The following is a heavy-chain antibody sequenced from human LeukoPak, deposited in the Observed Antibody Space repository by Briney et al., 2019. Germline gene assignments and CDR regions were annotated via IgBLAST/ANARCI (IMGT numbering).Heavy chain of an antibody. D-gene: IGHD3-22*01. J-gene: IGHJ3*02. CDR2: IYYSGST. V-gene: IGHV4-61*08. CDR3: AREGYYDSSGPFDI. CDR1: GGSISSGDYY. Sequence: SQTLSLTCTVSGGSISSGDYYWSWIRQPPGKGLEWIGYIYYSGSTNYNPSLKSRVTISVDTSKNQFSLKLSSVTAADTAVYYCAREGYYDSSGPFDIWGQGTMVTVSS.